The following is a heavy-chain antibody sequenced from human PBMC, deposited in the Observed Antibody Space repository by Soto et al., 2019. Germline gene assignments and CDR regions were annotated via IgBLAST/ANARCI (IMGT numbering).Heavy chain of an antibody. CDR3: VGVPVAVAKGVY. Sequence: GGSLRLSCAASGFTFSSYAMHWVRQAPGKGLEWVAVISYDGSNKYYADSVKGRFTISRDNSKNTLYLQMNSLRAEDTAVYYCVGVPVAVAKGVYWGQGTLVTVSS. D-gene: IGHD6-19*01. CDR1: GFTFSSYA. CDR2: ISYDGSNK. J-gene: IGHJ4*02. V-gene: IGHV3-30-3*01.